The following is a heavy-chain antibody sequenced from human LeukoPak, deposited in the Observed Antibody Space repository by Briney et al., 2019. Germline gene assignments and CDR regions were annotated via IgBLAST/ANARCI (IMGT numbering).Heavy chain of an antibody. V-gene: IGHV1-69*13. J-gene: IGHJ4*02. CDR1: GGTFSSYA. D-gene: IGHD4-23*01. CDR3: ARGWLAETTVVTPYNY. CDR2: IIPIFGTP. Sequence: VASVKVSCKASGGTFSSYAFSWVRQAPGQGLEWMGGIIPIFGTPNYAQKFQGRVTITADESTSTAYMELSSLRSEDTAVYYCARGWLAETTVVTPYNYWGQGTLVTVSS.